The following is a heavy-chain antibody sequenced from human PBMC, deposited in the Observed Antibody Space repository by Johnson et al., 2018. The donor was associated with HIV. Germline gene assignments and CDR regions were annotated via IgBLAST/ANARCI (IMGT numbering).Heavy chain of an antibody. D-gene: IGHD2-21*01. CDR2: IKQDGSDT. CDR1: GFTFTSYA. J-gene: IGHJ3*02. V-gene: IGHV3-30*04. CDR3: AKDKGVVSLRGDAFDI. Sequence: QLVESGGGVVQPGRSLRLSCAASGFTFTSYAMHCVRQAPGKGLECVANIKQDGSDTYYVDSVMGRFTVSRDNSENTLFLQMNRLRTEDTALYYCAKDKGVVSLRGDAFDIWGQGTMGTVAS.